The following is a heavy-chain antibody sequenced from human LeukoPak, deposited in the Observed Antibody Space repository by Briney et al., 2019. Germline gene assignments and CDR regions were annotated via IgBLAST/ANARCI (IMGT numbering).Heavy chain of an antibody. J-gene: IGHJ4*02. CDR1: GGSISSYY. V-gene: IGHV4-59*01. CDR3: ARDLNGATGNY. CDR2: IYYSGST. Sequence: PSETLSLTCTVSGGSISSYYWSWIRQPPGKGLEWIGYIYYSGSTNHNPSLKSRVTISVDTSKNQFSLKLSSVTAADTAVYYCARDLNGATGNYWGQGTLVTVSS. D-gene: IGHD4-17*01.